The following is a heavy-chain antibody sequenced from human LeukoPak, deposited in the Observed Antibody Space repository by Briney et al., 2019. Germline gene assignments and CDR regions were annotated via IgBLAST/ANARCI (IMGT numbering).Heavy chain of an antibody. Sequence: PGRSLRLSCAASEFMLTNYAMHWVRQAPGKGLEWVAVISYHGTSKYYADSVKGRFTISRDISRNTLYLQMDSLRAEDTAVYYCARAGPNDHRFDYWGQGTLVTVSS. V-gene: IGHV3-30-3*01. CDR3: ARAGPNDHRFDY. CDR1: EFMLTNYA. CDR2: ISYHGTSK. D-gene: IGHD1-1*01. J-gene: IGHJ4*02.